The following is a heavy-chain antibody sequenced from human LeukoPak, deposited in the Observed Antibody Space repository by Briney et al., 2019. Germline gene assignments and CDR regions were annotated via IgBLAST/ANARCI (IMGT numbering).Heavy chain of an antibody. CDR2: IIPIFGTA. J-gene: IGHJ4*02. Sequence: SVKVSCKASGRTFSSYAISWVRQAPGQGLEWMGGIIPIFGTANYAQKFQGRVTITADESTSTAYMELSSLRSEDTAVYYCARSDLYDFWSGYPFDYWGQGTLVTVSP. V-gene: IGHV1-69*01. D-gene: IGHD3-3*01. CDR3: ARSDLYDFWSGYPFDY. CDR1: GRTFSSYA.